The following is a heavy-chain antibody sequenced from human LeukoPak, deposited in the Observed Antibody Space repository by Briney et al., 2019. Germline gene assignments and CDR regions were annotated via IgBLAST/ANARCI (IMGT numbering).Heavy chain of an antibody. CDR2: IKSETDGGTT. V-gene: IGHV3-15*01. J-gene: IGHJ4*02. CDR3: TTEYYYDSSGYYSPPLGY. Sequence: GGSLRLSCVASGFTFSNAWMSWVRQAPGKGLEGVGHIKSETDGGTTDYAAPVKGRFTISRDDSKNTLYLQMNSLKTEDTAVYYCTTEYYYDSSGYYSPPLGYWGQGTLVTVSS. CDR1: GFTFSNAW. D-gene: IGHD3-22*01.